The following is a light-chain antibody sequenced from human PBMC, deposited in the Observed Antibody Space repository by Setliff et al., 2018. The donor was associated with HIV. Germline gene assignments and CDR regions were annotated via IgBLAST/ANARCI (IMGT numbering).Light chain of an antibody. CDR3: SSYAITNTLP. CDR2: EVR. V-gene: IGLV2-14*01. J-gene: IGLJ1*01. Sequence: QSVLTQPASVSGSPGQSITISCTGTSSDIGGHNYVSWYQQHPGKAPKLIIYEVRNRPSGVSNRFSGSKSGNTASLTISGLQAEDEADYYCSSYAITNTLPFGTGTKGTVL. CDR1: SSDIGGHNY.